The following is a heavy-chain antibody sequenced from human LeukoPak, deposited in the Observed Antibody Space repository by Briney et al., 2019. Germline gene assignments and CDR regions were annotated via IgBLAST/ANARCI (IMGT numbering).Heavy chain of an antibody. CDR3: ARDVVPAAIGYYYYYTDV. V-gene: IGHV4-61*02. D-gene: IGHD2-2*01. Sequence: PSQTLSLTCTVSGGSIGSGSYYWSWIRQPAGKGLEWIGRIYTSGSTNYNPSLKSRVTISVDTSKNQFSLKLSSVTAADTAVYYCARDVVPAAIGYYYYYTDVWGKGTTVTVSS. J-gene: IGHJ6*03. CDR2: IYTSGST. CDR1: GGSIGSGSYY.